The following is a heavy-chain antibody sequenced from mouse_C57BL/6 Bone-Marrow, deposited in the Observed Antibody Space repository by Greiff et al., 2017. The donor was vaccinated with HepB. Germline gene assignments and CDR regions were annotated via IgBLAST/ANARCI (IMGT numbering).Heavy chain of an antibody. V-gene: IGHV1-81*01. CDR3: ARSDYYGSSYGDY. Sequence: QVHVKQSGAELARPGASVKLSCKASGYTFTSYGISWVKQRTGQGLEWIGEIYPRSGNTYYNEKFKGKATLTADKSSSTAYMELRSLTSEDSAVYFCARSDYYGSSYGDYWGQGTTLTVSS. D-gene: IGHD1-1*01. CDR2: IYPRSGNT. J-gene: IGHJ2*01. CDR1: GYTFTSYG.